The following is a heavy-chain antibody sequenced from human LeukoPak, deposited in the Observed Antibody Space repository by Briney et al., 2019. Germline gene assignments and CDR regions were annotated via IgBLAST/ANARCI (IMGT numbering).Heavy chain of an antibody. CDR1: GFTFSSSE. J-gene: IGHJ3*02. CDR3: ARGGSGSYLLDAFDM. CDR2: ITSSGSTT. V-gene: IGHV3-48*03. Sequence: GGSLRLSCAASGFTFSSSEMNWVRQAPGKGLEWVSYITSSGSTTYYADSVKGRFTISRDNAKNSLYLQMNSLRVEDTAVYYCARGGSGSYLLDAFDMWGQGTMVTVSS. D-gene: IGHD3-10*01.